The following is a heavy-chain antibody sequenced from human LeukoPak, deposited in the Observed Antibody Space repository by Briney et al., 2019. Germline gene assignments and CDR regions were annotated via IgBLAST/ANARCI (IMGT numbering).Heavy chain of an antibody. CDR2: IYYSGST. CDR1: GGSISSGAYF. D-gene: IGHD3-22*01. J-gene: IGHJ4*02. V-gene: IGHV4-31*03. CDR3: ARRSYYDSSGYFNY. Sequence: SETLSLTCTVSGGSISSGAYFWSWIRQHPGKGLEWIGYIYYSGSTYYNPSLKSRVTISVDTSKNQFSLKLSSVTAADTAVYFCARRSYYDSSGYFNYWGQGTLVTVS.